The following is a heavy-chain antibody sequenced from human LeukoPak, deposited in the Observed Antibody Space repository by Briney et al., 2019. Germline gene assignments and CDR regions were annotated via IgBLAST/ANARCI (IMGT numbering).Heavy chain of an antibody. CDR2: IYYSGST. J-gene: IGHJ4*02. D-gene: IGHD3-10*01. CDR1: GASFSSGDQY. V-gene: IGHV4-61*08. Sequence: SETLSLTCTVSGASFSSGDQYWNWIRQSPGKGLEWIGYIYYSGSTNYNPSLKSRVTISVDTSKSQFSLKLSSVTAADTAVYYCARGKYYYGSDYWGQGTLATVSS. CDR3: ARGKYYYGSDY.